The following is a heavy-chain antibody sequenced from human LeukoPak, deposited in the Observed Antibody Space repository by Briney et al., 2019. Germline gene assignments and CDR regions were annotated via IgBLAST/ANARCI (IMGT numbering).Heavy chain of an antibody. J-gene: IGHJ2*01. V-gene: IGHV4-4*07. D-gene: IGHD2-2*01. CDR2: IYTSGST. CDR3: ARVGYCSSTSCYVRYFDL. Sequence: SETLSLTCIVSGGSLSSYYWSWLRQPAGKGLEWIGRIYTSGSTNYNPSLKSRVTMSVDPSKNQFSLKLSSVAAADTAVYYCARVGYCSSTSCYVRYFDLWGRGTLVTVSS. CDR1: GGSLSSYY.